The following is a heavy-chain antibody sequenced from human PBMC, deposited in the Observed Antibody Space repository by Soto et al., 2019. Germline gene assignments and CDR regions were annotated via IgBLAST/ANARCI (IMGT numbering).Heavy chain of an antibody. Sequence: CAASGFTFSSYWMSWVRQAPGKGLEWVANIKQDGSEKYYVDSVKGRFTISRDNAKNSLYLQMNSLRAEDTAVYYCARDDSSGYQAYFDYWGQGTLVTVSS. D-gene: IGHD3-22*01. CDR1: GFTFSSYW. CDR3: ARDDSSGYQAYFDY. V-gene: IGHV3-7*01. J-gene: IGHJ4*02. CDR2: IKQDGSEK.